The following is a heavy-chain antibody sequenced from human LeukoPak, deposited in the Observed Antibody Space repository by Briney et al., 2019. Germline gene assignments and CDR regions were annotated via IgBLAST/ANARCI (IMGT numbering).Heavy chain of an antibody. D-gene: IGHD6-19*01. CDR2: IYTSGST. V-gene: IGHV4-61*02. CDR3: VSGYNSGWPDY. J-gene: IGHJ4*02. Sequence: SETLSLTCTVSGGSMSSGNSYCSWIRQPAGKGLEWIGRIYTSGSTNYNPSLKRRVTISVDTSKNQFSLKLSSVTAADTAVYYCVSGYNSGWPDYWGQGTLVTVSS. CDR1: GGSMSSGNSY.